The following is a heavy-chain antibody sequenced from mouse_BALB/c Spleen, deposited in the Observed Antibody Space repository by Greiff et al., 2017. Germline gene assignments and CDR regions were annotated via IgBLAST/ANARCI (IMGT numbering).Heavy chain of an antibody. D-gene: IGHD1-1*01. V-gene: IGHV5-17*02. CDR1: GFTFSSFG. CDR2: ISSGSSTI. J-gene: IGHJ4*01. Sequence: DVKLVESGGGLVQPGGSRKLSCAASGFTFSSFGMHWVRQAPEKGLEWVAYISSGSSTIYYADTVKGRFTISRDNAKNTLYLQMSSLKSEDTAMYCCARLYGSSYYYAMDYWGQGTSVTVSS. CDR3: ARLYGSSYYYAMDY.